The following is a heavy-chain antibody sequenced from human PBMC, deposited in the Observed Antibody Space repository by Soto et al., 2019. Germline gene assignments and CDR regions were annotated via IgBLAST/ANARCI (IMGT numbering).Heavy chain of an antibody. D-gene: IGHD3-9*01. Sequence: ITLKESGPTLVKPTQTLTLTCTFSGFSLNTRGVGVGWLRQPPGKALEWLALLSLDGEKRYSPSLKSRLTITNDASENQVVLTMTNMDPVDTATYYCAQRRGDLLSFHYYFDYWGQGTLVTVSS. J-gene: IGHJ4*02. CDR2: LSLDGEK. CDR1: GFSLNTRGVG. V-gene: IGHV2-5*02. CDR3: AQRRGDLLSFHYYFDY.